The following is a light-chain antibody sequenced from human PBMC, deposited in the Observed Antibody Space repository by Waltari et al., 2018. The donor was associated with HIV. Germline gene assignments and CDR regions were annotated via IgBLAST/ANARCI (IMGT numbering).Light chain of an antibody. J-gene: IGKJ1*01. V-gene: IGKV3-20*01. CDR2: GAS. CDR1: QTVSSNY. CDR3: HQYGSSVWT. Sequence: EVVLRQSPGTLSLSPGERATLSCRASQTVSSNYLAWYQQKPGQAPRLLIFGASSRATGIPDRFSGSGSGTDFTLTISRLEPEDFAVYFCHQYGSSVWTFGQGTKMEIK.